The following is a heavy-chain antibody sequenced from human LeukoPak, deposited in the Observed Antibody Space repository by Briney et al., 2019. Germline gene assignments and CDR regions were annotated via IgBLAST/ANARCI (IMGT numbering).Heavy chain of an antibody. CDR3: AKGWDKYQLLSKNWFDP. CDR2: ISWNSGNI. J-gene: IGHJ5*02. Sequence: SGGSLRLSCAASGFTFDDYAMHWVRQAPGKGLEWVSGISWNSGNIGYADSVKGRFTISRDNAKNSLYLQMNSLRAEDTALYYCAKGWDKYQLLSKNWFDPWGQGTLVTVSS. D-gene: IGHD2-2*01. CDR1: GFTFDDYA. V-gene: IGHV3-9*01.